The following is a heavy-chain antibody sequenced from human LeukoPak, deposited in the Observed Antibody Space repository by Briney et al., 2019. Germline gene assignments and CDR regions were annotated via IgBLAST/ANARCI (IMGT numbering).Heavy chain of an antibody. Sequence: SETLSLTCAVYGGSFSGYYWSWIRQPPGKGLGWIGEIIHSGSTDYNPSLKSRITISVDTSKNQFSLKLSSVTAADTAVYYCARNWNDGSVDYWGPGTVVTVSS. CDR1: GGSFSGYY. J-gene: IGHJ4*02. D-gene: IGHD1-1*01. V-gene: IGHV4-34*12. CDR3: ARNWNDGSVDY. CDR2: IIHSGST.